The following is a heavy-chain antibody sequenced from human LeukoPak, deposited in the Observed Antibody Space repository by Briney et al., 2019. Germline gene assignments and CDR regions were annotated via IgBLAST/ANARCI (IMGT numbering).Heavy chain of an antibody. CDR1: GFTFSSYS. CDR2: ISSSSSTI. D-gene: IGHD2-2*01. J-gene: IGHJ6*02. Sequence: PGGSLRLSCAASGFTFSSYSMNWVRQAPGKGLEWVSYISSSSSTIYYADSVKGRFTISRDNAKNSLYLQMNSLRDEDTAVYYCARDNRVVVPAAMGYYYYGMDVWGQGTTVTVSS. CDR3: ARDNRVVVPAAMGYYYYGMDV. V-gene: IGHV3-48*02.